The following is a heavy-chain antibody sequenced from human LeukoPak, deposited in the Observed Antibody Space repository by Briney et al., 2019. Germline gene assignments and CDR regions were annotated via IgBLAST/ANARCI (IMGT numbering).Heavy chain of an antibody. D-gene: IGHD3-9*01. CDR3: AKGNDYDILTGHFDY. CDR2: LSASGRST. J-gene: IGHJ4*02. Sequence: PGGSLRLSCAASGFTFSSYAMSWVRQAPGKGLEWVSGLSASGRSTYHADSVKGRFTISRDNSNNTLYLQMNSLRAEDTAVYYCAKGNDYDILTGHFDYWGQGTLVTVSS. CDR1: GFTFSSYA. V-gene: IGHV3-23*01.